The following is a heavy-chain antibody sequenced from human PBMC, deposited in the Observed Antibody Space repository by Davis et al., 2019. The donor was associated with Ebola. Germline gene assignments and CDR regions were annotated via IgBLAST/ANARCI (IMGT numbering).Heavy chain of an antibody. CDR1: GGSVSSGSYY. V-gene: IGHV4-61*01. J-gene: IGHJ5*02. CDR2: IYYSGST. CDR3: ARVTVTRGGWWFDP. Sequence: PVGSLRLSCTVSGGSVSSGSYYWSWIRQPPGKGLEWIGYIYYSGSTNYNPSLKSRVTISVDTSQNQFSLKLSSVTAADTAVYYCARVTVTRGGWWFDPWGQGTLVTVSS. D-gene: IGHD4-17*01.